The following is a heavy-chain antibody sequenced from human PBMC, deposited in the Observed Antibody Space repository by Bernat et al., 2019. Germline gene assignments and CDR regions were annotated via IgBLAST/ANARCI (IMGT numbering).Heavy chain of an antibody. CDR3: ARVILTSSWNADYCDY. V-gene: IGHV1-3*01. J-gene: IGHJ4*02. CDR1: GYTFTSYV. D-gene: IGHD6-13*01. Sequence: QVQLVQSGAEVKEPGASVKVSCKTSGYTFTSYVLHWMRQAPGQRLEWMGWINAGNGNTIYSERFQGRVTIARDTSASTAYMELTSLRSEDTAVYYCARVILTSSWNADYCDYWGQGTLVTVSS. CDR2: INAGNGNT.